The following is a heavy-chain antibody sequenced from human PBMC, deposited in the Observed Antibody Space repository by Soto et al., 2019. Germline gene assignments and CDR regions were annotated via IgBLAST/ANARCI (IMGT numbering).Heavy chain of an antibody. CDR3: ARDDMIVVVEAAFDI. CDR2: ISAYNGNT. D-gene: IGHD3-22*01. J-gene: IGHJ3*02. CDR1: GYTFTSYG. V-gene: IGHV1-18*01. Sequence: ASVKVSCKASGYTFTSYGISWVRQAPGQGLEWMGWISAYNGNTNYAQKLQGRVTMTTDTSTSTAYMELRSLRSDDTAVYYCARDDMIVVVEAAFDIWGQGTMVTVPS.